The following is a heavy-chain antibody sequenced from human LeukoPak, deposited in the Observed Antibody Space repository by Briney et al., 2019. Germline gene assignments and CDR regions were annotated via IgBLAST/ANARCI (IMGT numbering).Heavy chain of an antibody. CDR1: GYTFTGYY. CDR3: ASHSGSIPFGY. J-gene: IGHJ4*02. D-gene: IGHD1-26*01. V-gene: IGHV1-2*06. Sequence: ASVKVSCKASGYTFTGYYMHWVRQAPGQGLEWMGRINPNSGSTNYAQKFQGRVTMTRDTSISTAYMELSRLRSDDTAAYYCASHSGSIPFGYWGQGTLVTVSS. CDR2: INPNSGST.